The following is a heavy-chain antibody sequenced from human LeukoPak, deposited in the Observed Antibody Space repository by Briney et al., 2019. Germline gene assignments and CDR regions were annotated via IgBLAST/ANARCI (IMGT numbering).Heavy chain of an antibody. CDR3: ARDRGDGYYTSDY. CDR1: GFTFSSHA. D-gene: IGHD3-3*01. J-gene: IGHJ4*02. CDR2: ISGSGGST. V-gene: IGHV3-23*01. Sequence: GGSLRLSCAASGFTFSSHAMSWVRQAPGKGLEWVSGISGSGGSTYYADSVKGRFTISRDNSKNTLYLQMNSLRAEDTAVYYCARDRGDGYYTSDYWGQGTLVTVSS.